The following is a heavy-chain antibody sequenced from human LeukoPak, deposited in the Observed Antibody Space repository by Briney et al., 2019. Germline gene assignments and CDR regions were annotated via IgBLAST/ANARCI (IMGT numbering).Heavy chain of an antibody. CDR1: GGSISSYY. Sequence: SETLSLTCTVSGGSISSYYWSWIRQPAGKGLEWIGRIYTSGSTNYNPSLKSRVTMSVDTSKNQFSLKLSSVTAADTAVYYCARVSPPAFDILTGYYPYYFDYWGQGTLVTVSS. CDR3: ARVSPPAFDILTGYYPYYFDY. V-gene: IGHV4-4*07. J-gene: IGHJ4*02. D-gene: IGHD3-9*01. CDR2: IYTSGST.